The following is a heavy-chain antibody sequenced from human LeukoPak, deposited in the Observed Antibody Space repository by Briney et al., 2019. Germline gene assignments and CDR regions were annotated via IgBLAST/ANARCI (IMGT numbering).Heavy chain of an antibody. CDR3: ASTPFIWYSSGWTDAFDI. D-gene: IGHD6-19*01. V-gene: IGHV3-30*03. J-gene: IGHJ3*02. CDR1: GFTFSTYG. CDR2: LSYDGSNK. Sequence: GGSLRLSCAASGFTFSTYGMHWVRQAPGKGLEWVAILSYDGSNKYYADSVKGRFIISRDNSNNTLYLQMNSLRAEDTAVYYCASTPFIWYSSGWTDAFDIWGQGTMVTASS.